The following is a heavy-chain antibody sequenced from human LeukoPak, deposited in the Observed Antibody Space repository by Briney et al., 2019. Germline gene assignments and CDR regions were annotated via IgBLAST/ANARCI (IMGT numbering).Heavy chain of an antibody. CDR2: IYYSGST. J-gene: IGHJ5*02. CDR3: ARAVPAGT. Sequence: PSETLSLTCTVSGGSISSYYWSWIRQPPGKGLEWIGYIYYSGSTNYNPSLKSRVTISVDTSKNQFSLKLSSVTAADTAVHYCARAVPAGTWGQGTLVTVSS. V-gene: IGHV4-59*01. CDR1: GGSISSYY. D-gene: IGHD6-19*01.